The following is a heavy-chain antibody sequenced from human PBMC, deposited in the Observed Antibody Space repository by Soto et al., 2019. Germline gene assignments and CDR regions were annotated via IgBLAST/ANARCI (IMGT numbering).Heavy chain of an antibody. J-gene: IGHJ4*02. CDR1: GGTFSSYA. CDR2: IIPIFGTA. D-gene: IGHD3-22*01. V-gene: IGHV1-69*13. Sequence: ASVKVSCKASGGTFSSYAISWVRQAPGQGLEWMGGIIPIFGTANYAQKFQGRVTITADESTSTAYMELSSLRSEDTAVYYCARVGSYYYDSSGFLTPPAYWGQGTLVTVSS. CDR3: ARVGSYYYDSSGFLTPPAY.